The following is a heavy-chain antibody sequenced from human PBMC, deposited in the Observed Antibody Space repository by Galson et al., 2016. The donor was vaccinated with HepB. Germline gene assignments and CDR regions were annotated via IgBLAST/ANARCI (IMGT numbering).Heavy chain of an antibody. D-gene: IGHD3-22*01. CDR2: IKQDGSEK. J-gene: IGHJ5*02. CDR1: GFSFSRYW. CDR3: ASLRDHYYDSSGNYYRNWFDP. Sequence: SLRLSCAASGFSFSRYWMSWVRQAPGKGLEWVANIKQDGSEKYYVDSVKGRFTISRDNAKNSLYLQMNSLRAEDTAVYYCASLRDHYYDSSGNYYRNWFDPWGQGTLVTVSS. V-gene: IGHV3-7*03.